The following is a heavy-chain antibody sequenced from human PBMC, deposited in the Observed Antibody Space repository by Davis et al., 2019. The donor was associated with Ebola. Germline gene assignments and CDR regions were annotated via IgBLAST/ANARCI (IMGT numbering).Heavy chain of an antibody. Sequence: GESLKISCTASGFTFGDYAMSWFRQAPGKGLEWVGFIRSKAYGGTTEYAASVKGRFTISRDDSKSIAFLQMNSLKTEDTAVYYCTSSSWYGAEDYWGQGTLVTVSS. CDR2: IRSKAYGGTT. CDR1: GFTFGDYA. CDR3: TSSSWYGAEDY. V-gene: IGHV3-49*03. J-gene: IGHJ4*02. D-gene: IGHD6-13*01.